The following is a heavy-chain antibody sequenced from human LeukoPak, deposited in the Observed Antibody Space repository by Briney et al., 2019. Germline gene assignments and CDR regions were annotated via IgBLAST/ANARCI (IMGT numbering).Heavy chain of an antibody. J-gene: IGHJ4*02. CDR3: AKRGAVAGPFDY. CDR1: GFTFSNYN. V-gene: IGHV3-21*04. CDR2: ISSSSSYI. Sequence: PGGSLRLSCAASGFTFSNYNMNWVRQTPGKGLEWVSSISSSSSYIYYADSVKGRFTISRDNSKDTLYLLMNSLRAEDTAVYYCAKRGAVAGPFDYWGQGTLVTVSS. D-gene: IGHD6-19*01.